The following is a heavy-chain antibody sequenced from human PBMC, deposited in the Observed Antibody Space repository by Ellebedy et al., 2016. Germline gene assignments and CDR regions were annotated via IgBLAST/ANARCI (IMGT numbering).Heavy chain of an antibody. CDR1: GFTFSYYS. Sequence: GESLKISXAASGFTFSYYSMNWVRQAPGKGLEWVSSISTDGTLKYSADSVKGRFAISRDNSKSTLYLQMSSLRVDDTALYYYAKQEGHPYSSYHMDVWGKGTTVIVSS. J-gene: IGHJ6*03. CDR2: ISTDGTLK. CDR3: AKQEGHPYSSYHMDV. V-gene: IGHV3-21*04. D-gene: IGHD2-15*01.